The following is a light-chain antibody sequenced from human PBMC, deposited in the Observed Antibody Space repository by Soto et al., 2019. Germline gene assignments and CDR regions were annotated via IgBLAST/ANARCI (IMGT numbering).Light chain of an antibody. CDR3: SSFSSSSTPYV. CDR2: EVN. Sequence: QSALTQPASVSGSPGQSITISCTGTSTDVGGYKYVSWYQQHPGTAPKLMIFEVNGRPSGVSDRFSGSKSGNTASLTISGLQPEDEADYYCSSFSSSSTPYVFGTGT. J-gene: IGLJ1*01. V-gene: IGLV2-14*01. CDR1: STDVGGYKY.